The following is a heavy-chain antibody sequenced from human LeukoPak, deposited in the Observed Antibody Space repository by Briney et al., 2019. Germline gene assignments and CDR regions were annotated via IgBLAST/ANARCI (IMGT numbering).Heavy chain of an antibody. V-gene: IGHV3-30*02. CDR2: IRNDGSHK. Sequence: GGSLRLSCAASGFTFSSYGMHWVRQGPGKGLEWVAFIRNDGSHKYYADSVKGRFTISRDNSKNTLYLQMNSLRADDTAVYYCAKAGGSSWDPLDYWGQGTLVTVSS. CDR1: GFTFSSYG. D-gene: IGHD6-13*01. J-gene: IGHJ4*02. CDR3: AKAGGSSWDPLDY.